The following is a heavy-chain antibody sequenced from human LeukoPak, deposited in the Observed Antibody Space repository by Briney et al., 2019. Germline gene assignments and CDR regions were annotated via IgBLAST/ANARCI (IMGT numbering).Heavy chain of an antibody. J-gene: IGHJ4*02. V-gene: IGHV4-59*01. CDR2: VYYGGST. D-gene: IGHD5-12*01. CDR1: GASINGFY. CDR3: ARGGIRGYSAFDNLDF. Sequence: SETLSLTCAVSGASINGFYWTWIRQPPGKGLEWIGYVYYGGSTNYNPSLKSRVSMSVDTSKNQFSLTLTSVTVADTAFYYCARGGIRGYSAFDNLDFWGLGTHVTVSS.